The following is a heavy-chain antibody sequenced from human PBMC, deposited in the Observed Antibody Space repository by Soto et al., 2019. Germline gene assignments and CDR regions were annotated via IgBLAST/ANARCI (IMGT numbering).Heavy chain of an antibody. D-gene: IGHD4-17*01. J-gene: IGHJ6*02. V-gene: IGHV1-3*01. CDR2: INAGNGNT. CDR1: GYTFTSYA. Sequence: ASVKVSCKASGYTFTSYAMHWVRQAPGQRLEWMGWINAGNGNTKYSQKFQGRVTITRDTSASTAYMELSSLRSEDTAEYYCAREIYGSWYYYYGMDVWAKGPRSPSP. CDR3: AREIYGSWYYYYGMDV.